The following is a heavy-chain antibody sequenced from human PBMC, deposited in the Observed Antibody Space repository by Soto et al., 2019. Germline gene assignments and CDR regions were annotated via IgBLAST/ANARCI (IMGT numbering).Heavy chain of an antibody. V-gene: IGHV5-51*01. CDR3: VRSHNLDV. J-gene: IGHJ6*02. Sequence: GESLKISCQGSGFSFPTSWIGWVRQTPGKGLEWMGLIYPGDSDTRFSPSFQGQVALSVDRSIRTAYLQWSSLQASDTGIYYCVRSHNLDVWGQGTTVTVSS. CDR1: GFSFPTSW. CDR2: IYPGDSDT.